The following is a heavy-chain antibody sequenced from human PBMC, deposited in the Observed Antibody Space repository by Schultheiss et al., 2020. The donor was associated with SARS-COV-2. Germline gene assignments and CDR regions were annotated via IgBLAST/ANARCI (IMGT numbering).Heavy chain of an antibody. CDR2: INHSGST. J-gene: IGHJ4*02. CDR1: GFTFSSYA. D-gene: IGHD6-6*01. V-gene: IGHV4-34*01. CDR3: ARLRYSSSSGLDY. Sequence: GSLRLSCAASGFTFSSYAMSWIRQPPGKGLEWIGEINHSGSTNYNPSLKSRVTISVDTSKNQFSLKLSSVTAADTAVYYCARLRYSSSSGLDYWGQGTLVTVSS.